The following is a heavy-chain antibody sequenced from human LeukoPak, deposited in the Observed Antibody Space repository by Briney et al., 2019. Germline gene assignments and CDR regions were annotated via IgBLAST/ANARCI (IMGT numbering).Heavy chain of an antibody. Sequence: GGSLRLSCAASGFTFSSYAMNWVRQAPRQGLEWVSTISGSGGSTYYADSVKGRFTISRDNSKNTVYLQMNSLRVEDTAVYYCGRGGPPGYDPFDYWGQGTLVTVSS. J-gene: IGHJ4*02. CDR3: GRGGPPGYDPFDY. V-gene: IGHV3-23*01. D-gene: IGHD5-12*01. CDR2: ISGSGGST. CDR1: GFTFSSYA.